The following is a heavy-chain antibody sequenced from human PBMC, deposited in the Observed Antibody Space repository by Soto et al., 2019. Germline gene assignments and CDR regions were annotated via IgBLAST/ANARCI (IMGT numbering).Heavy chain of an antibody. CDR1: GYSFTSNW. J-gene: IGHJ4*02. Sequence: PGESLKISCQGSGYSFTSNWIGWVRQMPGKGLEWMGIINPADSDIKYSPSFQGQVTISADKSIGTAYLQWSSLKASDTAMYYCARHQRDDDSRKIHXWGQGTLLTVSX. V-gene: IGHV5-51*01. CDR3: ARHQRDDDSRKIHX. D-gene: IGHD3-16*01. CDR2: INPADSDI.